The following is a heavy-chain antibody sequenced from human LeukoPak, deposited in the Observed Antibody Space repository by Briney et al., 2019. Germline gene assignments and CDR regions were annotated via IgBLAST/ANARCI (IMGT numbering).Heavy chain of an antibody. CDR3: ARDDGFTPLDY. J-gene: IGHJ4*02. D-gene: IGHD4-17*01. Sequence: GGSLRLSCAASGFTFSSYAMSWVRQAPGKGLEWVSAISGSGGSTYYADSVKGRFTISRDNSKNTLFLEMNSLRAEDTAVYYCARDDGFTPLDYWGQGTLVTVSS. V-gene: IGHV3-23*01. CDR1: GFTFSSYA. CDR2: ISGSGGST.